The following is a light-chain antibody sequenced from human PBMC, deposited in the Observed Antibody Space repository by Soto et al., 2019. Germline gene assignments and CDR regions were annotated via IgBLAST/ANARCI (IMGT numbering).Light chain of an antibody. CDR1: SGSIASHS. Sequence: NFMLTQPHSVSESPGKTVTISCTRSSGSIASHSVQWYQQRPGSAPTTVIYENNQRPSGVPDRFSGSIDSSSNSASLTISGLKTEDEADYYCQSFDSSTIDVFFGGGTKLTVL. CDR2: ENN. V-gene: IGLV6-57*04. CDR3: QSFDSSTIDVF. J-gene: IGLJ2*01.